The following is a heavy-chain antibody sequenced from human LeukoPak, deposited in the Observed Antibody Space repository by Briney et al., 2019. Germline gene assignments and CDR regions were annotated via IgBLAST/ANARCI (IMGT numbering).Heavy chain of an antibody. Sequence: SETLSLTCGVYGGSFSGYYWSWIRQPPGKGLEWIGEINHSGSTNYNPSLKSRVTISVDTSKNQFSLKLSSVTAADTAVYYCATRITMVRGVHNWGQGTLVTVSS. CDR1: GGSFSGYY. V-gene: IGHV4-34*01. CDR2: INHSGST. J-gene: IGHJ4*02. D-gene: IGHD3-10*01. CDR3: ATRITMVRGVHN.